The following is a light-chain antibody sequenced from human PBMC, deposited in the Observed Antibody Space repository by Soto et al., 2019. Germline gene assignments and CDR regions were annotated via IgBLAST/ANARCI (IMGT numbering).Light chain of an antibody. CDR1: SSDVGGYNY. V-gene: IGLV2-14*01. J-gene: IGLJ1*01. CDR2: DVS. Sequence: QSVLTQPASVSGSPGQSITISCTGTSSDVGGYNYVSWYQQHPGKAPKLMIYDVSNRPSGVSTRFSGSKSGNTASLTISGLQAEDEADYYCSSYTSSSTLVYVFGTGTKVTVL. CDR3: SSYTSSSTLVYV.